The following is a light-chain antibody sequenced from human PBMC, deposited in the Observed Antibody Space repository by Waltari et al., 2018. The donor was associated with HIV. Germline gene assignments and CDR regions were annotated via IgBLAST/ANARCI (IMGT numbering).Light chain of an antibody. CDR2: GAS. V-gene: IGKV3-11*01. CDR3: QQRTIWPPYP. Sequence: EIVLTQSPATLSLSPGDRATLSCRASQSVINYLAWYQQKPGQPPRLLIHGASNRATGIPARFSGSGSGTDFTLTISSLEPEGSAVYYCQQRTIWPPYPFGQGTKVEIK. J-gene: IGKJ2*01. CDR1: QSVINY.